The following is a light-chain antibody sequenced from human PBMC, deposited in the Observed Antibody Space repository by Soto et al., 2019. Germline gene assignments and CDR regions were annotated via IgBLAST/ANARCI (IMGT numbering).Light chain of an antibody. J-gene: IGKJ2*01. CDR1: QSVSRN. CDR2: GAS. V-gene: IGKV3-15*01. CDR3: QQYNNGPYT. Sequence: EIVITQSPATLSVSPGERANLSCRASQSVSRNLAWYQQKPGQAPRLLIYGASTRATGIPARFSGSGSGTEFTLTISSLQSEDVAVYYCQQYNNGPYTFGQGTKLEIK.